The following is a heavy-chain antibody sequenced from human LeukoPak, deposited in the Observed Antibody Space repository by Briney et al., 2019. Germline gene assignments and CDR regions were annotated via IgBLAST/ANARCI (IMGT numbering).Heavy chain of an antibody. Sequence: GGSLRLSCTASGFTFGDYAMSWFRQAPGKRLEWVGFIRSKAYGGTTEYAASVKGRFTISRDDSKSIAYLQMNSLKTEDTAVYYCTEAGTNPDAFDIWGQGTMVTVSS. J-gene: IGHJ3*02. CDR2: IRSKAYGGTT. CDR1: GFTFGDYA. V-gene: IGHV3-49*03. D-gene: IGHD1-1*01. CDR3: TEAGTNPDAFDI.